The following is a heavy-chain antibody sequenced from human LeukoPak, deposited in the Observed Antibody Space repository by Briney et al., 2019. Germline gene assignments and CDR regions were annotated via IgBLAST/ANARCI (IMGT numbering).Heavy chain of an antibody. CDR3: ARVRSYSSGWSLGFY. CDR2: ISAYNGNT. CDR1: GYTFTSYG. D-gene: IGHD6-19*01. J-gene: IGHJ4*02. Sequence: ASVKVSCKASGYTFTSYGISWVRQAPGQGLEWMGWISAYNGNTNCAQKLQGRVTMTTDTSTSTAYMELRSLRSDDTAVYYCARVRSYSSGWSLGFYWGQGTLVTVSS. V-gene: IGHV1-18*01.